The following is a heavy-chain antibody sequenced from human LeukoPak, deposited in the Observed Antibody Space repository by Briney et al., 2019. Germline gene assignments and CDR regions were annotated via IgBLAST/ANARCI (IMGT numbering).Heavy chain of an antibody. CDR1: GGSISSYY. CDR2: IYYSGST. Sequence: SGTLSLTCTVSGGSISSYYWSWIRQPPGKGLEWIGYIYYSGSTNYNPSLKSRVTISVDTSKNQFSLKLSSVTAADTAVYYCARHPLGWYDSSGYQRYYYYYGMDVWGQGTTVTVSS. V-gene: IGHV4-59*08. J-gene: IGHJ6*02. D-gene: IGHD3-22*01. CDR3: ARHPLGWYDSSGYQRYYYYYGMDV.